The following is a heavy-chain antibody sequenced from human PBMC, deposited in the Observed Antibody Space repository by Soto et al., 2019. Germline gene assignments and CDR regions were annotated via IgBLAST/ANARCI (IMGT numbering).Heavy chain of an antibody. CDR1: GFSLSTSGVG. CDR3: AHKGYGDYPLDY. V-gene: IGHV2-5*02. Sequence: QITLKESGPALVKPTQTLTLTCTFSGFSLSTSGVGVGWIRQPPGKALEWLAVIYWDDSKHYRPSLESRLTITKDTSKNQVVLTMTNMDPVDTATYFCAHKGYGDYPLDYRGQGTLATVSS. D-gene: IGHD4-17*01. J-gene: IGHJ4*02. CDR2: IYWDDSK.